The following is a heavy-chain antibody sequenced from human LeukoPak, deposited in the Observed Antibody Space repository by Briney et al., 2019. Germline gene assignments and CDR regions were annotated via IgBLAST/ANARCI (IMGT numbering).Heavy chain of an antibody. Sequence: PSETLSLTCTVSGGSVSTFYWSWIRQPPGKGLEWIGDIYNSGSTNYSPSVKSRVTISADTSKNQFSLKLNSVTAADTAVYYCARAVLDSGYDYDAFDMWGQGTMVTVSS. CDR3: ARAVLDSGYDYDAFDM. CDR1: GGSVSTFY. V-gene: IGHV4-59*02. D-gene: IGHD5-12*01. CDR2: IYNSGST. J-gene: IGHJ3*02.